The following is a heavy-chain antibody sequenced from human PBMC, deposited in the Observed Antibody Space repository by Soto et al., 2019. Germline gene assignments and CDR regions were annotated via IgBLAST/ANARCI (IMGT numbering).Heavy chain of an antibody. V-gene: IGHV1-8*01. CDR1: GYTFTSYD. J-gene: IGHJ6*03. D-gene: IGHD6-13*01. CDR2: MNPNSGNT. CDR3: ARAQQHLGPPYYYYYYMDV. Sequence: GASVKVSCKASGYTFTSYDINGVRQASGQGLEWMGWMNPNSGNTGYAQKFQGRVTMTRNTSISTAYMELSSLRSEDTAVYYCARAQQHLGPPYYYYYYMDVWGKGTTVTVSS.